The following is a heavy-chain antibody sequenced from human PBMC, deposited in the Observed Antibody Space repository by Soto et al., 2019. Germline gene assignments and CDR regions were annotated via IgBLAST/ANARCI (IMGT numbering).Heavy chain of an antibody. J-gene: IGHJ3*02. CDR1: GFTFSSYA. CDR3: GKIEAVADWYRAFDI. V-gene: IGHV3-23*01. Sequence: GGSLRLSCAASGFTFSSYAMSWVRQAPGKGLEWVSAISGSGGSTYYADSVKGRFTISRDNSKNTLYLQMNSLRAEDTAVYYCGKIEAVADWYRAFDIWGQGTMVTVSS. CDR2: ISGSGGST. D-gene: IGHD6-19*01.